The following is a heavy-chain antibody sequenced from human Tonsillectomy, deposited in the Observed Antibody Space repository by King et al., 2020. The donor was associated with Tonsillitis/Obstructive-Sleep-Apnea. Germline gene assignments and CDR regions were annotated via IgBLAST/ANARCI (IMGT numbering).Heavy chain of an antibody. CDR3: ARARGGYDFWSGYGFTY. D-gene: IGHD3-3*01. J-gene: IGHJ4*02. V-gene: IGHV4-59*01. Sequence: VQLQESGPGLVKPSETLSLTCTVSGGSISSYYWSWIRQPPGKGLEWIGYIYYSGSTNYNPSLKSRVTISVDTSKNQFSLKLSSVTAADTAVYYCARARGGYDFWSGYGFTYWGQGTLVTVSS. CDR2: IYYSGST. CDR1: GGSISSYY.